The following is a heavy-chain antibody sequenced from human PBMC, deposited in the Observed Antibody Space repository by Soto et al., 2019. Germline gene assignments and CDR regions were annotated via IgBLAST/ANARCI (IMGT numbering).Heavy chain of an antibody. Sequence: SETLSLTCTVSGGSISSYYWSWIRQPPEKGLEWMGYIYYRGSTNYNPALKSRILISIDTSKNQFSLRLTSVTAADTAVYYCARDAPGAAPYWGQGTLVTVSS. CDR2: IYYRGST. D-gene: IGHD6-13*01. CDR3: ARDAPGAAPY. V-gene: IGHV4-59*12. CDR1: GGSISSYY. J-gene: IGHJ4*02.